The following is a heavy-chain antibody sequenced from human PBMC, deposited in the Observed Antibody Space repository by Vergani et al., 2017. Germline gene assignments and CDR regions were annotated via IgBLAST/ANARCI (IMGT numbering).Heavy chain of an antibody. CDR2: IYYSGST. CDR1: GGSVSSGSYY. J-gene: IGHJ5*02. V-gene: IGHV4-61*01. Sequence: QVQLQESGPGLVKPSETLSLTCTVSGGSVSSGSYYWSWIRQPPGKGLEWIGYIYYSGSTNYNPSLKRRVPISVDTSKNQFSLKLSSVTAADTAVYYCARDSSGYWGHNWFDPWGQGTLVTVSS. D-gene: IGHD3-22*01. CDR3: ARDSSGYWGHNWFDP.